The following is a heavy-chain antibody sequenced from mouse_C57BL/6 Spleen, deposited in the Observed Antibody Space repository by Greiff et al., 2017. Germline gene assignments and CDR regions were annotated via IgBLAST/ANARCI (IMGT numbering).Heavy chain of an antibody. J-gene: IGHJ2*01. CDR1: GYTFTDYY. V-gene: IGHV1-26*01. D-gene: IGHD1-1*01. CDR2: INPNNGGT. CDR3: ATSSGC. Sequence: VQLQQSGPELVKPGASVKISCKASGYTFTDYYMNWVKQSHGKSLEWIGDINPNNGGTSYNQKFKGKATLTVDKSSSTAYMELRSLTSEDSAVYYCATSSGCWGQGTTLTVSS.